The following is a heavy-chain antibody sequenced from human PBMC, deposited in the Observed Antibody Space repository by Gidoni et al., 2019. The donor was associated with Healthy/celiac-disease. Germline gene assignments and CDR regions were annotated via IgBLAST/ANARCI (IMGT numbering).Heavy chain of an antibody. V-gene: IGHV1-3*01. CDR3: ARVSASSGRGAFDI. CDR2: INAGNGNT. CDR1: GYTFTSYA. D-gene: IGHD6-19*01. J-gene: IGHJ3*02. Sequence: QVQLVQSGAEVKKPGASVKVSCKASGYTFTSYAMQWGRQAPGPRLVWMGWINAGNGNTKYSQKVQGRSTIPRDTSASTAYMELSSLRSEDTAVYYCARVSASSGRGAFDIWGKGTMVTVSS.